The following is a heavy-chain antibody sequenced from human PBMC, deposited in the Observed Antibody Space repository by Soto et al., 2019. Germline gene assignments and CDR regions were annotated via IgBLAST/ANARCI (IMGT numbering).Heavy chain of an antibody. CDR2: ISGSGGST. D-gene: IGHD6-6*01. CDR3: ASGREYSSSLDY. CDR1: GFTFSSYA. V-gene: IGHV3-23*01. Sequence: GGSLRLSCAASGFTFSSYAMSWVRQAPGKGLEWVSAISGSGGSTYYADSVKGRFTIFRDNSKNTLYLQMNSLRAEDTAVYYCASGREYSSSLDYWGQGTLVTVSS. J-gene: IGHJ4*02.